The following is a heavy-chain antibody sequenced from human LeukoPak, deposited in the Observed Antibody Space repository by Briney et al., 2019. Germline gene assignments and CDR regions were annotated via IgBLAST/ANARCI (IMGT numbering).Heavy chain of an antibody. CDR3: ARELVSLGTGYFDL. Sequence: QPGGSLRLSCAASGFTFSSYAMSWVRQAPGKGLEWVSAISGSGGSTYYADSVKGRFTISRDNSKNTLYLQMNSLTADDTAIYYCARELVSLGTGYFDLWGRGTLVTVSS. CDR2: ISGSGGST. CDR1: GFTFSSYA. D-gene: IGHD7-27*01. V-gene: IGHV3-23*01. J-gene: IGHJ2*01.